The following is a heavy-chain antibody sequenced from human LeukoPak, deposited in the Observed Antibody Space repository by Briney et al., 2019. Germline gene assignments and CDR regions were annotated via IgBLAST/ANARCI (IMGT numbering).Heavy chain of an antibody. CDR2: ISSSGSTI. D-gene: IGHD5-24*01. CDR3: ARDRWGRDGYNSNAFDI. CDR1: GFTFSSYE. Sequence: GGSLRLSCAASGFTFSSYEMNWVRQAPGKGLEWVSYISSSGSTIYYADSVKGRFTISRDNAKNPLYLQMNSLRAEDTAVYYCARDRWGRDGYNSNAFDIWGQGTMVTVSS. V-gene: IGHV3-48*03. J-gene: IGHJ3*02.